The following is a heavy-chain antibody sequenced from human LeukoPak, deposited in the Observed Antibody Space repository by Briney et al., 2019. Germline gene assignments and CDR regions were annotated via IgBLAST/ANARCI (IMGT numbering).Heavy chain of an antibody. CDR2: IKSKTDGGTT. CDR1: GFTFSNAW. J-gene: IGHJ4*02. CDR3: TTVTLYDFWSGYYQNPDY. D-gene: IGHD3-3*01. Sequence: SGGSLRLSCAASGFTFSNAWMSWVRQAPGKGLEWVGRIKSKTDGGTTDYAAPVKGRFTISRDDSKNTLYLQMNSLKTEDTAVYYCTTVTLYDFWSGYYQNPDYWGQGTLVTVSS. V-gene: IGHV3-15*01.